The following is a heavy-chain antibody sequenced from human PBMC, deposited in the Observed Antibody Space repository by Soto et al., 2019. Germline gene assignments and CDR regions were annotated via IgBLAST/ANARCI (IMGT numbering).Heavy chain of an antibody. CDR3: ATAPRKYCSSTSCYYYYYYGMDV. V-gene: IGHV1-24*01. Sequence: ASVKVSCKVSGYTLTELSMHWVRQAPGKGLEWMGGFDPEDGETIYAQKFQGRVTMTEDTSTDTAYMELSSLRSEGTAVYYCATAPRKYCSSTSCYYYYYYGMDVWGQGTTVTVSS. CDR2: FDPEDGET. CDR1: GYTLTELS. D-gene: IGHD2-2*01. J-gene: IGHJ6*02.